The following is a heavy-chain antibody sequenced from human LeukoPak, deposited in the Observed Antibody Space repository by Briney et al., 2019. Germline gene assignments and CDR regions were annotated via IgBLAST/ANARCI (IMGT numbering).Heavy chain of an antibody. V-gene: IGHV3-30*18. CDR2: ISYDGSNK. CDR3: ANLLRWEPY. CDR1: GFTFSSYG. Sequence: PGGSLKLSCAASGFTFSSYGMHWVRQAPGKGLEWVAVISYDGSNKYYADSVKGRSTISRDNSKNTLYLQMNSLRAEDTAVYYCANLLRWEPYWGQGTLVTVSS. J-gene: IGHJ4*02. D-gene: IGHD4-23*01.